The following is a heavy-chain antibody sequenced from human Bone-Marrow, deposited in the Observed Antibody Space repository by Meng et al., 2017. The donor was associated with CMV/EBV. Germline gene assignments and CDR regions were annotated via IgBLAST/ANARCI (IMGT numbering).Heavy chain of an antibody. Sequence: LRLSCAISGDSVSSNSAAWNWIRQSPSRGLEWLGRTYYRSKWYNDYAVSVKSRITINPDTSKNQFSLQRNSVTPEDTAVYYCARDSAAAQVGMDVWGQGTTVTVSS. CDR3: ARDSAAAQVGMDV. CDR2: TYYRSKWYN. J-gene: IGHJ6*01. V-gene: IGHV6-1*01. CDR1: GDSVSSNSAA.